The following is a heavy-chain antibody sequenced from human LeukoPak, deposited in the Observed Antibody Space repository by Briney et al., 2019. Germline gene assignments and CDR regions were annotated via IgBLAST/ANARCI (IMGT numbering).Heavy chain of an antibody. CDR1: GFTFSTFA. J-gene: IGHJ3*02. CDR2: ISYDGSNK. V-gene: IGHV3-30*03. Sequence: GGSLRLSCAASGFTFSTFAMIWVRQPPGKGLEWVAVISYDGSNKYYADSVKGRFTISRDNSKNTLYLQMNSLRAEDTAVYYCARTSGSYAFDIWGQGTMVTVSS. CDR3: ARTSGSYAFDI. D-gene: IGHD1-26*01.